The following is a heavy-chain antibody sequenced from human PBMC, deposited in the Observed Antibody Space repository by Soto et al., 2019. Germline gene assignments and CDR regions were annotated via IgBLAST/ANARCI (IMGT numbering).Heavy chain of an antibody. V-gene: IGHV4-31*03. D-gene: IGHD2-15*01. J-gene: IGHJ6*02. Sequence: QVHLQESGPGLVKPSQTLSLTCTVSGGSISSGGYYWSWIRQHPGKGLEWIGYISYSGSTDYNPSLLSRVTITVDSSQNQFSLKLSSVPDADTAVYYGARDRLLRNYYYYVMDFWGQGTTVTVSS. CDR1: GGSISSGGYY. CDR3: ARDRLLRNYYYYVMDF. CDR2: ISYSGST.